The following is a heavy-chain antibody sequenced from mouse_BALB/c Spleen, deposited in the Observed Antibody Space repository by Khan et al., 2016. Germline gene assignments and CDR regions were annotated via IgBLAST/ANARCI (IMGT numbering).Heavy chain of an antibody. CDR2: IWSGGST. J-gene: IGHJ4*01. V-gene: IGHV2-5*01. CDR1: GFSLTSNG. CDR3: AKNSVCYGSSYDTYASDY. Sequence: QVQLKQSGPGLVQPSQSLSITCTVSGFSLTSNGVHWVRQSPGKGLEWLGVIWSGGSTDYNAAFMYRLSITKDNSKSQVFFKMNSLQADDNAIYYEAKNSVCYGSSYDTYASDYWRQGTDVTVSS. D-gene: IGHD1-1*01.